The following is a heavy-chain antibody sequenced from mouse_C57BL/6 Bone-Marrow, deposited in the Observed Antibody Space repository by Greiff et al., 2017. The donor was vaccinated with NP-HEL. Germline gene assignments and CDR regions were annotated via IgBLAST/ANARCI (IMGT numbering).Heavy chain of an antibody. CDR1: GFTFSSYA. CDR2: ISDGGSYT. D-gene: IGHD2-10*01. V-gene: IGHV5-4*01. Sequence: EVMLVESGGGLVKPGGSLKLSCAASGFTFSSYAMSWVRQTPEKRLEWVATISDGGSYTYYPDNVKGRFTISRDNAKNNLYLQMSHLKSEDTAMDNCAREPLLDYAMDYWGQGTSVTVSA. CDR3: AREPLLDYAMDY. J-gene: IGHJ4*01.